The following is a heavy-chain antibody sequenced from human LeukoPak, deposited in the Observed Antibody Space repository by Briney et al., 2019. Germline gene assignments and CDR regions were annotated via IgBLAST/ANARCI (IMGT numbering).Heavy chain of an antibody. CDR2: IKQDGSEK. J-gene: IGHJ4*02. V-gene: IGHV3-7*01. CDR1: GFTFSSYW. CDR3: SRAYGSGSYYIDY. D-gene: IGHD3-10*01. Sequence: PGGSLRLSCAASGFTFSSYWMSWVRQAPGKGLEWVANIKQDGSEKYYVDSVKGRFTISRDNAKNSLYLQMNSLRAEDTAVYYCSRAYGSGSYYIDYWGQGTLVTVSS.